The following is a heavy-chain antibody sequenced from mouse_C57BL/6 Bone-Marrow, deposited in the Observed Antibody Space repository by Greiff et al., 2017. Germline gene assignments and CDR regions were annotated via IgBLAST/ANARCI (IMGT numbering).Heavy chain of an antibody. CDR1: GFTFSDYY. CDR3: ARHPLYGNYGAY. CDR2: ISNGGGST. Sequence: EVKLMESGGGLVQPGGSLKLSCAASGFTFSDYYMYWVRQTPEKRLEWVAYISNGGGSTYYPDTVKGRFTISRDNAKNTLYLQMSRLKSEDTAMYYCARHPLYGNYGAYWGQGTLVTVSA. V-gene: IGHV5-12*01. D-gene: IGHD2-1*01. J-gene: IGHJ3*01.